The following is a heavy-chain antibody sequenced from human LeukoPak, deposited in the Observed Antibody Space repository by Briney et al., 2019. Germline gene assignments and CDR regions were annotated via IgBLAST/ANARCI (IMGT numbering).Heavy chain of an antibody. CDR2: IYYSGST. D-gene: IGHD2-2*02. V-gene: IGHV4-39*07. J-gene: IGHJ4*02. CDR3: ALHYRLYYFDY. Sequence: PSETLSLTCTVSGGSISSSSYYWGWIRQPPGKGLEWIGSIYYSGSTYYNPSLKSRVTISVDTSKNQFSLKLSSVTAADTAVYYCALHYRLYYFDYWGQGTLVTVSS. CDR1: GGSISSSSYY.